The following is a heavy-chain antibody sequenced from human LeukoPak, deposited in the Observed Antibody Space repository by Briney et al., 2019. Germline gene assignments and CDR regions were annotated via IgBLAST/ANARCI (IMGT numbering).Heavy chain of an antibody. V-gene: IGHV4-4*07. D-gene: IGHD3-3*01. CDR2: IYTSGST. CDR1: GGSISSYY. CDR3: ARREYTIFGVEIDY. Sequence: SETLSLTCTVSGGSISSYYWSWIRQPAGKGLEWIGRIYTSGSTNYNPSLKSRVTTSVDTSKNQFSLKLSSVTAADTAVYYCARREYTIFGVEIDYWGQGTLVTVSS. J-gene: IGHJ4*02.